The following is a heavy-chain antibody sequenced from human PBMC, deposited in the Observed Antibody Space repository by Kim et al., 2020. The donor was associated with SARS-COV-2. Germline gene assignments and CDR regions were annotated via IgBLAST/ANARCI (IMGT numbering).Heavy chain of an antibody. CDR1: GGSFSGYY. CDR3: ARLPGLPIDY. D-gene: IGHD4-17*01. CDR2: INHGGGT. V-gene: IGHV4-34*01. Sequence: SETLSLTCAVFGGSFSGYYWSWIRQPPGKGLEWIGEINHGGGTNYNPSLKSRVTISIDTSKNQFSLKLSSVTAADTAVYYCARLPGLPIDYWGQGTLVTVSS. J-gene: IGHJ4*02.